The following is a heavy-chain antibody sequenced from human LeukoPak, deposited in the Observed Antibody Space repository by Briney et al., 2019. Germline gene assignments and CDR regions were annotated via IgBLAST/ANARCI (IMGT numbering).Heavy chain of an antibody. CDR3: ARREGIIASADFFDY. J-gene: IGHJ4*02. V-gene: IGHV4-39*01. Sequence: PSETLSLTCTVSGGSISSSYYWGWIRQPPGKGLEWIGSIYHSGSTYYNPSLKSRVTMSVDTSKNLFSLKLSSVTAADTAVYYCARREGIIASADFFDYWGQGTLVTVSS. CDR2: IYHSGST. CDR1: GGSISSSYY. D-gene: IGHD6-13*01.